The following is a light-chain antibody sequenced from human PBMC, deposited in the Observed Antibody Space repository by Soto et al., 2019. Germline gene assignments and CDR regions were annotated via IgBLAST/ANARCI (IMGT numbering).Light chain of an antibody. CDR2: DVS. J-gene: IGKJ1*01. Sequence: DIQMTQSPAILPASVGDRVTITCRASQIISNSLAWYQQNPGKAPKLLVYDVSSLQSGVPSRFRGGGSGTEFTLTIINLQPEDFATYYCQQYHSYSATFGQGTKVEIK. CDR3: QQYHSYSAT. CDR1: QIISNS. V-gene: IGKV1-5*01.